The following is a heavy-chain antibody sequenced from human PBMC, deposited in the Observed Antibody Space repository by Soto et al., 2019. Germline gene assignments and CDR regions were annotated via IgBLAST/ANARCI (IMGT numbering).Heavy chain of an antibody. Sequence: TSETLSLTCTVSGGSISSYYWSWIRQPPGKGLEFIGYINYSGNTNYNPSLKSRVTISVDRSKSQFSLKLSSVTAADTAVYYCARDRKWPGYYYGMDVWGQGTTVTVSS. CDR1: GGSISSYY. J-gene: IGHJ6*02. D-gene: IGHD5-12*01. V-gene: IGHV4-59*01. CDR3: ARDRKWPGYYYGMDV. CDR2: INYSGNT.